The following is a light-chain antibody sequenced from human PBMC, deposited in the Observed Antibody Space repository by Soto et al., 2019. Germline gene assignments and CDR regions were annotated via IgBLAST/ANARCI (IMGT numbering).Light chain of an antibody. CDR1: QSISSW. CDR2: KAS. CDR3: QQYESYPMT. J-gene: IGKJ4*01. V-gene: IGKV1-5*03. Sequence: DSQMTQYPSTLSASIGDRVTITCRAGQSISSWLAWYQQKPGKAPKLLISKASTLQSGVPPRFSGSGSGTEFALTISRLQPDDFATYYCQQYESYPMTFGGVTKVEIK.